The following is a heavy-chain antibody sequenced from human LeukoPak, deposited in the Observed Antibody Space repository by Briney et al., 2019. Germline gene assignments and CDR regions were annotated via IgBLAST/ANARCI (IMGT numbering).Heavy chain of an antibody. J-gene: IGHJ4*02. CDR1: GFPFSGYT. V-gene: IGHV3-30*04. CDR2: ISYDGSNK. CDR3: ARDQYSSGWYGYFDY. D-gene: IGHD6-19*01. Sequence: PGGSLRLSCTVSGFPFSGYTMHWVRQAPGKGLEWVAVISYDGSNKYYADSVKGRFTISRDNSKNTLYLQMNSLRAEDTAVYYCARDQYSSGWYGYFDYWGQGTLVTVSS.